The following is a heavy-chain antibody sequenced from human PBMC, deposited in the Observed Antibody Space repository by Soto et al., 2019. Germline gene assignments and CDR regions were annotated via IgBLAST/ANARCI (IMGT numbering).Heavy chain of an antibody. J-gene: IGHJ5*02. V-gene: IGHV4-31*02. D-gene: IGHD6-19*01. CDR1: GYFIGAGGYY. CDR3: ARMYSSGSGWFHP. Sequence: SETLSLTCFVSGYFIGAGGYYWSWIRHHPGKGLEWIGSFYSSGSISYNPSLRSRVSMSGDMSTNQVSMSLTSVTAADTARYYCARMYSSGSGWFHPWGQGTLVTVSS. CDR2: FYSSGSI.